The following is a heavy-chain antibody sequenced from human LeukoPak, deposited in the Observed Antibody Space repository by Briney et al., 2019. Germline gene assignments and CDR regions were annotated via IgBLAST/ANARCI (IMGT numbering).Heavy chain of an antibody. CDR1: GFTFSSYG. V-gene: IGHV3-21*06. J-gene: IGHJ3*02. CDR2: ISYSSSYM. CDR3: ARKAQTGSHSGPFDI. D-gene: IGHD1-26*01. Sequence: PGGSLRLSCAASGFTFSSYGMHWVRQAPGKGLEWVSSISYSSSYMYYADSVKGRFTISRDNAEHLLFLQMNSLRAEDTAVYYCARKAQTGSHSGPFDIWGQGTLVTVSS.